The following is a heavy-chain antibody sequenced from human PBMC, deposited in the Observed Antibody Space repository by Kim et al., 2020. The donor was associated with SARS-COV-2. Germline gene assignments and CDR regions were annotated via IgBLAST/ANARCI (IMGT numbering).Heavy chain of an antibody. CDR3: AREGMTPGLVVVTAPGIGAFDI. CDR2: IYSGGST. CDR1: GFAVSSNY. V-gene: IGHV3-66*01. J-gene: IGHJ3*02. D-gene: IGHD2-21*02. Sequence: GGSLRLSCAASGFAVSSNYMSWVRQAPGKGLEWVSVIYSGGSTYYADSVKGRFTISRDNSKNTLYLQMNSLRAEDTAVYYCAREGMTPGLVVVTAPGIGAFDIWGQGTMVTVSS.